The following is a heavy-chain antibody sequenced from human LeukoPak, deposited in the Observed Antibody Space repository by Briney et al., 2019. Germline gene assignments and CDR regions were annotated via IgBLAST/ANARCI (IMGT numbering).Heavy chain of an antibody. CDR1: GFTFSSYG. CDR2: IRYDGSNK. Sequence: PGGSLRLSCAASGFTFSSYGMHWVRQAPGKGLEWVAFIRYDGSNKYYADSVKGRFTISRDNSKNTLYLQMNSLRAEDTAVYYCAKVLRASLRPRSSGWYSYYGMDVWGQGTTVTVSS. D-gene: IGHD6-19*01. CDR3: AKVLRASLRPRSSGWYSYYGMDV. V-gene: IGHV3-30*02. J-gene: IGHJ6*02.